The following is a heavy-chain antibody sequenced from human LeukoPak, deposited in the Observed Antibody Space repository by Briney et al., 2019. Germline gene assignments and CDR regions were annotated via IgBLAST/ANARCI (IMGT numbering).Heavy chain of an antibody. V-gene: IGHV4-39*07. CDR2: VYYSGSA. D-gene: IGHD3-10*01. Sequence: SETLSLTCTVSGDSISSSSYYWGWIRQPPGKGLEWIGSVYYSGSASYNPSLKSRVTISVDTSKNQFSLELNSVTAADTPVYYCAREGNYYGSGSYHWFDPWGQGTLVTVSS. J-gene: IGHJ5*02. CDR1: GDSISSSSYY. CDR3: AREGNYYGSGSYHWFDP.